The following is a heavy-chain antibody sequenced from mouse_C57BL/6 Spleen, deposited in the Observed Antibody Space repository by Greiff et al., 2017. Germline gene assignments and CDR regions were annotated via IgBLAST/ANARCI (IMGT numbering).Heavy chain of an antibody. V-gene: IGHV1-54*01. CDR2: INPGSGGT. J-gene: IGHJ2*01. D-gene: IGHD2-1*01. CDR3: ARDGNYDY. CDR1: GYAFTNYL. Sequence: QVLLQQSGAELVRPGTSVKVSCKASGYAFTNYLIEWIKQRPGQGLEWIGVINPGSGGTNYNEKFKGKAILTADKSSSTAYMQLSSLTSEDSAVYFCARDGNYDYWGQGTTLTVSS.